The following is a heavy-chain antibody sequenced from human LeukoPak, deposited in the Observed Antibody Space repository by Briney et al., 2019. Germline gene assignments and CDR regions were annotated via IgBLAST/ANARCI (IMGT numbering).Heavy chain of an antibody. CDR2: ISAYNGNT. V-gene: IGHV1-18*01. CDR3: ARVNDYDGLYYFDY. D-gene: IGHD4-17*01. CDR1: GYTFTSNG. Sequence: ASVKVSCKASGYTFTSNGISWVRQAPGQGLEWMGWISAYNGNTNYAQKLQGRVTMTTDTSTSTAYMELRSLRSDDTAVYYCARVNDYDGLYYFDYWGQGTLVTVSS. J-gene: IGHJ4*02.